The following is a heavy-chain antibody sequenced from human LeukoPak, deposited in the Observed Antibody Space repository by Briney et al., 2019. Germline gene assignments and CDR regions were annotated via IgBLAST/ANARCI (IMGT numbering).Heavy chain of an antibody. CDR2: INPNGTTT. D-gene: IGHD6-19*01. CDR3: ARVSIGWYSFDY. V-gene: IGHV3-74*01. J-gene: IGHJ4*02. Sequence: GGSLRLSCAASGFTFSTYWMHWVRQAPGKGLVWVSRINPNGTTTSYADSVKGRFTISRDNAKDTVYLQMNSLRAEDTAVYYCARVSIGWYSFDYWGQGTLVTVSS. CDR1: GFTFSTYW.